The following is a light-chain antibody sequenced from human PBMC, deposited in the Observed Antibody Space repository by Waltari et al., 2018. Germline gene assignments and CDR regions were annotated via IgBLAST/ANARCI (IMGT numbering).Light chain of an antibody. J-gene: IGKJ4*01. CDR3: QHVNSFPLT. CDR1: QGIGGF. Sequence: DIQMTQSPSSVSASCGDRVPIPWRASQGIGGFVAWYQQKPGKAPNLLIYDASTLESGVPSRFSGSGSGTDYTLTISSLQAEDFATYYCQHVNSFPLTFGRGTKVEIK. CDR2: DAS. V-gene: IGKV1-12*01.